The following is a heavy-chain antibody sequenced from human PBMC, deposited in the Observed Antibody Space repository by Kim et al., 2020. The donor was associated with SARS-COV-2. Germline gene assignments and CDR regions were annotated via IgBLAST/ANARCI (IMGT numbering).Heavy chain of an antibody. CDR1: GGTFSSYA. CDR2: IIPIFGTA. D-gene: IGHD6-13*01. Sequence: SVKVSCKASGGTFSSYAIRWVRQAPGQGLEWMGGIIPIFGTANYAQKFQGRVTITADESTSTAYMELSSLRSEDTAVYYCAACIAAAGCYYYYGMDVWGQGTTVTVSS. V-gene: IGHV1-69*13. J-gene: IGHJ6*02. CDR3: AACIAAAGCYYYYGMDV.